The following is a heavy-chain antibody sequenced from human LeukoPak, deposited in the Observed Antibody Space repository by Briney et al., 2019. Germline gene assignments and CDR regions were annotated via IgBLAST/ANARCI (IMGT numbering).Heavy chain of an antibody. Sequence: GGSLRLSCAASGFTFSSYWMNWVRQAPGKGLEWVANIKQDGSEKYYEDSVKGRFTISRDNAKNSLYLQMNSLRAEDTAVYYCARDRGRGDFWSGLYGYWGQGTLVTVSS. CDR3: ARDRGRGDFWSGLYGY. V-gene: IGHV3-7*01. CDR2: IKQDGSEK. D-gene: IGHD3-3*01. CDR1: GFTFSSYW. J-gene: IGHJ4*02.